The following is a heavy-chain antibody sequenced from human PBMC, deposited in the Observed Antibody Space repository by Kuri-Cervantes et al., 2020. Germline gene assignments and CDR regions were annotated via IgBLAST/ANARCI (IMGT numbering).Heavy chain of an antibody. CDR1: GFTFSSYG. CDR2: ISYDGSNK. Sequence: GESLKISCAASGFTFSSYGMHWVRQAPGKGLEWVAVISYDGSNKYYADSVKGRFTISRDNSKNTLYLQMNSLRDEDTAVYYCAKDLEYDLTNWFDPWGQGTLVTVSS. D-gene: IGHD3-3*01. V-gene: IGHV3-30*18. CDR3: AKDLEYDLTNWFDP. J-gene: IGHJ5*02.